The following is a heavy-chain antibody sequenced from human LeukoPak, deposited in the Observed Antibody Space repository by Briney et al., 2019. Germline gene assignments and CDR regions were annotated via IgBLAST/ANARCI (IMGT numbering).Heavy chain of an antibody. D-gene: IGHD3-3*01. CDR1: GYTFTGYY. J-gene: IGHJ6*03. Sequence: AAVKVSCKASGYTFTGYYMYWVRQAPGPGLEWIGWINPNSVGTNYEQKFLGRVTMTRDTSISTASMQLNSLRAERTAVDYGARVSDYLRLRFLEWLGYYMDVWGKGTTITAS. V-gene: IGHV1-2*02. CDR3: ARVSDYLRLRFLEWLGYYMDV. CDR2: INPNSVGT.